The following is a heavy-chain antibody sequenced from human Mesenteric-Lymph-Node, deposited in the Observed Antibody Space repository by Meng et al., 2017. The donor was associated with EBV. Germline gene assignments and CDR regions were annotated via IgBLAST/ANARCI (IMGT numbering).Heavy chain of an antibody. D-gene: IGHD3-22*01. CDR1: GDSVTSSNW. J-gene: IGHJ4*02. CDR2: MSHSGSS. V-gene: IGHV4-4*02. CDR3: ARILVGENSGYFLDY. Sequence: ESGPGLVKSSGTLSTTGGFSGDSVTSSNWWSWVRQPPGKGLEWIGEMSHSGSSNYNPSLNNRVTMSVDKSKNRVFLQLSSVTAADTAMYYCARILVGENSGYFLDYWGQGILVTVSS.